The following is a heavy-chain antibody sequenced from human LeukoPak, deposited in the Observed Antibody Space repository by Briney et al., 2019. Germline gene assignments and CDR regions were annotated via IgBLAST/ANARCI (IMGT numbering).Heavy chain of an antibody. Sequence: GGSLRLSCAASGFTFSSYAMSWVRQARGKGLEWVSAISGSGGGTYYADSVKGRFTISRDNSRNTLYLQMNSLRAEDTAVYYCAKHDYYDSTGYYVGSYYFDFWGQGTLVTVSS. CDR1: GFTFSSYA. V-gene: IGHV3-23*01. CDR3: AKHDYYDSTGYYVGSYYFDF. CDR2: ISGSGGGT. J-gene: IGHJ4*02. D-gene: IGHD3-22*01.